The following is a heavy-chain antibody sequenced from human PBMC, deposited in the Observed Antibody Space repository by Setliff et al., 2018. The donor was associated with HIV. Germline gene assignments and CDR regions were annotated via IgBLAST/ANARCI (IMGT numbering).Heavy chain of an antibody. J-gene: IGHJ1*01. CDR1: GYTFTSYG. CDR2: INADNGNT. CDR3: AGESSIAVAEYFQH. D-gene: IGHD6-19*01. V-gene: IGHV1-3*01. Sequence: ASVKVSCKASGYTFTSYGVHWVRQAPGHRPEWMGWINADNGNTKYSQNFQGRVTITRDTSANTAYMELSSLRSEDSAVYYCAGESSIAVAEYFQHWGQGTLVTVSS.